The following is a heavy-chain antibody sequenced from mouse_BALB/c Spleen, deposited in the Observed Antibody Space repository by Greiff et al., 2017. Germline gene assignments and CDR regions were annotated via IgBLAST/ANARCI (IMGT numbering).Heavy chain of an antibody. J-gene: IGHJ1*01. CDR1: GFSLTSYG. CDR3: ARIYYGNHWYFDV. CDR2: IWAGGST. Sequence: VKVVESGPGLVAPSQSLSITCTVSGFSLTSYGVHWVRQPPGKGLEWLGVIWAGGSTNYNSALMSRLSISKDNSKSQVFLKMNSLQTDDTAMYYCARIYYGNHWYFDVWGAGTTVTVSS. D-gene: IGHD2-1*01. V-gene: IGHV2-9*02.